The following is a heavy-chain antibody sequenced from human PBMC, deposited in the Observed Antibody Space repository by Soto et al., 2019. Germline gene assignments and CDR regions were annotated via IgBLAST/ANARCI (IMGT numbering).Heavy chain of an antibody. J-gene: IGHJ5*02. V-gene: IGHV3-33*01. D-gene: IGHD5-12*01. CDR2: IWYDGSNK. Sequence: GGSLRLSCAASGFTFSSYGMHWVRQAPGKGLEWVAVIWYDGSNKYYADSVKGRFTISRDNSKNTLYLQMNSLRAEDTAVYYCARDRVVATIRGWFDPWGQGTLVTVSS. CDR1: GFTFSSYG. CDR3: ARDRVVATIRGWFDP.